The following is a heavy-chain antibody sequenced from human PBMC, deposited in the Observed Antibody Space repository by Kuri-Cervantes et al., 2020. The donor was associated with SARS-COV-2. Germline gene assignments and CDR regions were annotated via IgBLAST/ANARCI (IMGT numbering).Heavy chain of an antibody. D-gene: IGHD5-18*01. Sequence: SETLSLTCTVSGGSISSSSYYWGWIRQPPGKGLEWIGEINHSGSTNYNPSLKSRVTVSVDTSKNQFSLKLSSVTAADTAVYYCAVRGYSYREYWGQGTLVTVSS. V-gene: IGHV4-39*07. CDR2: INHSGST. J-gene: IGHJ4*02. CDR3: AVRGYSYREY. CDR1: GGSISSSSYY.